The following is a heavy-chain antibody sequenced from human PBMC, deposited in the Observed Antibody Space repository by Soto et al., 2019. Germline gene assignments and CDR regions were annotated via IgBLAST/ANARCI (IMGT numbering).Heavy chain of an antibody. V-gene: IGHV3-23*01. D-gene: IGHD3-10*01. CDR3: AKGPLITMVRGVIYYMDV. Sequence: EVQLLESGGGLVQPGGSLRLSCAASGFTFSSYAMSWVRQAPGKGLEWVSAISGSGGSTYYADSVKGRFTISRDNSKNTLYLQMNSLRAEDTAVYYCAKGPLITMVRGVIYYMDVWGKGTTVTVSS. CDR1: GFTFSSYA. CDR2: ISGSGGST. J-gene: IGHJ6*03.